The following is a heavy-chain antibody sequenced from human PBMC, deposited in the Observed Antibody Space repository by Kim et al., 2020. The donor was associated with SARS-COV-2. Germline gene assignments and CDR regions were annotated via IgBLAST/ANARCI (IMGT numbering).Heavy chain of an antibody. D-gene: IGHD6-13*01. CDR3: ARVYSGSSSWYWVDP. CDR2: ISRSGRYI. CDR1: GVTFSYYY. Sequence: GGSLRLSCAASGVTFSYYYMTWIRHAPGNGLEWLSYISRSGRYIKFADSVKGRFTISRDNSKNSLYLQMNSLRADDTAVYYCARVYSGSSSWYWVDPWGKGHLVTVSS. J-gene: IGHJ5*02. V-gene: IGHV3-11*05.